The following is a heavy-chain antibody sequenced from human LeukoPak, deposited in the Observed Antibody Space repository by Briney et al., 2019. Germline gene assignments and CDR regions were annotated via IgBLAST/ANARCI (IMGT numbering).Heavy chain of an antibody. CDR3: TKDRVGRWDYYYGMDV. V-gene: IGHV3-15*01. Sequence: GGSLRLSCAASGFTFSDAWMSWVRQAPGKGREWVGRINSKADGGTIEYAAPVKGRFTTSRDDSRNTLYLQMNSLRAEDTAVYYCTKDRVGRWDYYYGMDVWGQGTTVTVSS. CDR2: INSKADGGTI. D-gene: IGHD4-23*01. CDR1: GFTFSDAW. J-gene: IGHJ6*02.